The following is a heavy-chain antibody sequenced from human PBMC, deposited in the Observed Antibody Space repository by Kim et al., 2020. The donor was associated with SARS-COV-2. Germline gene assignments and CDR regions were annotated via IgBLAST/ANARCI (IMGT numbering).Heavy chain of an antibody. J-gene: IGHJ3*02. CDR3: ARDTVFVLSAFYSI. CDR2: FYYSGST. Sequence: SETLSLTCTVSGGSISSSSYYWGWLRQPPGKGLEWIGSFYYSGSTYYNPSLKSRVTISVDTSKYQFSLKPSSVTAADTSLYYWARDTVFVLSAFYSIW. D-gene: IGHD3-22*01. V-gene: IGHV4-39*07. CDR1: GGSISSSSYY.